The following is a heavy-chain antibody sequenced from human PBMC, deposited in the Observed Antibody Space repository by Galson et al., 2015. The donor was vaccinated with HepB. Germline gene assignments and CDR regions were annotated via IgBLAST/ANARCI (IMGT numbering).Heavy chain of an antibody. CDR1: GFSFTTYS. Sequence: SLRLSCAASGFSFTTYSIDWVRQAPGKGLEWVSSISSSSNYIYYVDSVKGRFTISRDNAKNSLYLQMNSLRAEDTAVYYCARERFNGLDVWGQGTTVTVSS. J-gene: IGHJ6*02. D-gene: IGHD3-3*01. CDR3: ARERFNGLDV. CDR2: ISSSSNYI. V-gene: IGHV3-21*01.